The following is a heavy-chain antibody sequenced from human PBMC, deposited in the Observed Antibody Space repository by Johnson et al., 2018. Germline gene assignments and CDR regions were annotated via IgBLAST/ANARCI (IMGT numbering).Heavy chain of an antibody. J-gene: IGHJ3*02. V-gene: IGHV3-48*02. Sequence: VQLQESGGGLVQPGGSLRLSCVASEFTFSTYTMNWFRQAPGRGLAWVSFISPASSTIHYADSVTGRCQTSRDNAKSSLYLQMNSLRDEDTAVDYCARNRATYNNYKASDIWGQGTMVTVSS. D-gene: IGHD3-10*01. CDR3: ARNRATYNNYKASDI. CDR2: ISPASSTI. CDR1: EFTFSTYT.